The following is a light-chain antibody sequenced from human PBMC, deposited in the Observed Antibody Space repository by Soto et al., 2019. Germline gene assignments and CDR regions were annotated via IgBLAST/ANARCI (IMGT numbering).Light chain of an antibody. CDR1: QDIRNT. Sequence: AIQMTQSPSSLSASVGDRVTISCRASQDIRNTLAWYQQTTGEAPKLLIFAASNLPSGVPSRFSGSGSVTDFTLAITSLQPEDFATYYCLQHYNFSWTFGQGTKVDIK. V-gene: IGKV1-6*01. CDR3: LQHYNFSWT. CDR2: AAS. J-gene: IGKJ1*01.